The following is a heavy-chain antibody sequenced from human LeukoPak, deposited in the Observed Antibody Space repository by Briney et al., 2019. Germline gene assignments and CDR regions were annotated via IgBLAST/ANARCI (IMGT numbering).Heavy chain of an antibody. CDR3: ARAVSSGWLTGHFDY. CDR1: GGSISSYY. CDR2: IYYSGST. D-gene: IGHD6-19*01. Sequence: PSETLSLTCTVSGGSISSYYWSWIRQPPGKGLEWIGYIYYSGSTNYNPSLESRVTISVDTSKNQFSLKLSSVTAADTAVYYCARAVSSGWLTGHFDYWGQGTLVTVSS. V-gene: IGHV4-59*01. J-gene: IGHJ4*02.